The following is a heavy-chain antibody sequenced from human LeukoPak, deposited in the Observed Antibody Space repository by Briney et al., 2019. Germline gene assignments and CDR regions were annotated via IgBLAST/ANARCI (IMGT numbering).Heavy chain of an antibody. CDR2: IYYSGST. D-gene: IGHD5-18*01. V-gene: IGHV4-59*08. J-gene: IGHJ4*02. Sequence: SETLSLTCTVSGGSISSYYWSGIRQPPGKGLEWIGHIYYSGSTNYNPSLKSRVTISVDTSKNQFSLKLSSVTAADTAVYYCAGHSTIGDRRGYSYGYFDYWGQGTLVTVSS. CDR3: AGHSTIGDRRGYSYGYFDY. CDR1: GGSISSYY.